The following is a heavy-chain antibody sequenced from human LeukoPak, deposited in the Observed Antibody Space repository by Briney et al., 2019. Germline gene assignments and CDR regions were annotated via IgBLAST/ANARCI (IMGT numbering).Heavy chain of an antibody. Sequence: ASVKVSCKASGYTFTSYGISWVRQAPGQGLEWMGWISAYSGNTNYAQKLQGRVTMTTDTSTSTAYMELRSLRSDDTAVYYCARLLTYYDILTGYSSDYFDYWGQGTLVTVSS. CDR3: ARLLTYYDILTGYSSDYFDY. CDR2: ISAYSGNT. J-gene: IGHJ4*02. V-gene: IGHV1-18*01. D-gene: IGHD3-9*01. CDR1: GYTFTSYG.